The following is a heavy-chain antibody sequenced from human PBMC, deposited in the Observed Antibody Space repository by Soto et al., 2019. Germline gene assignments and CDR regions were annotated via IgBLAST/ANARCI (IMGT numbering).Heavy chain of an antibody. V-gene: IGHV3-30*03. Sequence: QELLVESGGGVVQPGRSLRLSCAASGFTFSSFAMHWVRQAPGKGLEWVSVISFNGLSQFYPDSIRGRFTISRDNSKNLLYRKLGSLRPDDTAVYYCARGGRGLRGAFDVWGQGTEVSVS. CDR1: GFTFSSFA. CDR3: ARGGRGLRGAFDV. D-gene: IGHD3-16*01. CDR2: ISFNGLSQ. J-gene: IGHJ3*01.